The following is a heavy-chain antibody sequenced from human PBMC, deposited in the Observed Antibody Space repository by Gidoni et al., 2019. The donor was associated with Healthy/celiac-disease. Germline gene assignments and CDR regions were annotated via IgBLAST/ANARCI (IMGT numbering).Heavy chain of an antibody. V-gene: IGHV3-73*01. J-gene: IGHJ4*02. CDR3: TSAYYDSSGYNVDY. CDR1: GFTFSGSA. D-gene: IGHD3-22*01. Sequence: EVQLVESGGGLVQPGGSLKLSCAASGFTFSGSAMHWVRQASGKGLEWVGRIRSKANSYATAYAASVKGRFTISRDDSKNTAYLQMNSLKTEDTAVYYCTSAYYDSSGYNVDYWGQGTLVTVSS. CDR2: IRSKANSYAT.